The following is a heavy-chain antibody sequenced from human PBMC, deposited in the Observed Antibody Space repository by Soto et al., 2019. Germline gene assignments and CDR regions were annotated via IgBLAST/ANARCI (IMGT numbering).Heavy chain of an antibody. CDR1: GYTFTGYY. CDR3: ARANSGDDDEFDY. Sequence: ASVKVSCKASGYTFTGYYMHWVRQAPGQGLEWMGWIDPNSGGTNYAQKFQGRVTMTRDTSITSVYMELTRLRSDDTAVYYCARANSGDDDEFDYWGQGTPVTVYS. V-gene: IGHV1-2*02. D-gene: IGHD5-12*01. CDR2: IDPNSGGT. J-gene: IGHJ4*02.